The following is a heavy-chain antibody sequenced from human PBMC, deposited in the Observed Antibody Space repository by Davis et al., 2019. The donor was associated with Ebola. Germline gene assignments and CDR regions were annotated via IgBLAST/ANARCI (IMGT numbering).Heavy chain of an antibody. CDR2: ISGSGGST. CDR1: ELTVSSNY. D-gene: IGHD5-24*01. CDR3: AKTVGWLQQSGEEYFQN. J-gene: IGHJ1*01. Sequence: GESLKISCAALELTVSSNYMSWVRQAPGKGLEWVSAISGSGGSTYYADSERGRFTISRDNAKNSLYLQMHSLRAEDTAVYYCAKTVGWLQQSGEEYFQNWGQGTLVTVSS. V-gene: IGHV3-23*01.